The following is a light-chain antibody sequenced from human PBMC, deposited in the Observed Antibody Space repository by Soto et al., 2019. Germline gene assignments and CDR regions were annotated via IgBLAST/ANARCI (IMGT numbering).Light chain of an antibody. J-gene: IGKJ1*01. CDR2: GAS. CDR1: QAVTSNY. CDR3: HQYGSSRT. V-gene: IGKV3-20*01. Sequence: ENVLTQSPGTLSSSPGERATLSCRASQAVTSNYLAWFQQKPGQPPRLLIYGASSRATGIPDRFTGSGSGTDFTLSISRLEPEDFAVYYCHQYGSSRTFGQGTKVDIK.